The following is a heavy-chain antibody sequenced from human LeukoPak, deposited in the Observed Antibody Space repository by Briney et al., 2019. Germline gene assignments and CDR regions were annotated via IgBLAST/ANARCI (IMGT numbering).Heavy chain of an antibody. CDR2: IYHSGST. CDR3: ARHMCPSCYNAPLY. Sequence: SETLSLTCTVSGYSISSGCYWGWIRQPPGKGLEWIGSIYHSGSTYYNPSLKSRVTISVDTSKNQFSLKLSSVTAADTAVYYCARHMCPSCYNAPLYWGQGTLVTVSS. J-gene: IGHJ4*02. V-gene: IGHV4-38-2*02. CDR1: GYSISSGCY. D-gene: IGHD2-2*02.